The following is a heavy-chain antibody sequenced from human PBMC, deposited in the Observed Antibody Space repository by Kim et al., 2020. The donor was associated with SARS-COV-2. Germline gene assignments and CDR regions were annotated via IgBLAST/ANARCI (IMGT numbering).Heavy chain of an antibody. V-gene: IGHV1-8*03. Sequence: ASVNVSCKASGYIFNTYDFNWVGQATGQGLQWMGLMNSDPGNTCYSQQFHCRVTITKDISISTAYIELTNLQPENTAIYHFARNIAPDVLGSQFDVWG. CDR2: MNSDPGNT. J-gene: IGHJ3*01. CDR1: GYIFNTYD. CDR3: ARNIAPDVLGSQFDV. D-gene: IGHD5-12*01.